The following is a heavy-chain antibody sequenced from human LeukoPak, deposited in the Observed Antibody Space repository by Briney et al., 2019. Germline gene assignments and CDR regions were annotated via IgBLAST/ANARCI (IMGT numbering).Heavy chain of an antibody. D-gene: IGHD3-3*01. CDR3: TTVDYDFWSGPLYYFDY. CDR1: GFTFSNAW. CDR2: IKSKTDGGTT. J-gene: IGHJ4*02. V-gene: IGHV3-15*01. Sequence: GGSLRLSCAASGFTFSNAWMSWVRQAPGKGLEWVGRIKSKTDGGTTDYAAPVKGRFTISRDDSKNTLYPQMNSLKTEDTAVYYCTTVDYDFWSGPLYYFDYWGQGTLVTVSS.